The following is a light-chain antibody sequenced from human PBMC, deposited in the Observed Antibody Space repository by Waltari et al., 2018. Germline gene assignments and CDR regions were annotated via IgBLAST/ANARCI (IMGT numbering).Light chain of an antibody. V-gene: IGLV6-57*03. Sequence: FVLTQPHSVSESPGKTVTLSCTRSSGSIARNYVQWYQHRPGSAPTLVIYDDDRRPSGVPVRFSASVDSSSNSASLTISGLQTEDEGVYYCQSYDNNNRGLFGGGTKLTVL. CDR2: DDD. CDR1: SGSIARNY. J-gene: IGLJ2*01. CDR3: QSYDNNNRGL.